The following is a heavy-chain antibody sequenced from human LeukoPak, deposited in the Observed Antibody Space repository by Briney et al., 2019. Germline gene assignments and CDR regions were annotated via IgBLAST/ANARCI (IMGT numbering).Heavy chain of an antibody. CDR1: GFTFSSYG. CDR2: IRYDGSNK. Sequence: GGSLRLSCAASGFTFSSYGMHWVRQAPGKGLEWVAFIRYDGSNKYYADSVKGRFTISRDNSKNTLYLQMDSLRAEDTAVYYCARDPYSGSYGDYYYYYMDVWGKGTTVTISS. V-gene: IGHV3-30*02. J-gene: IGHJ6*03. CDR3: ARDPYSGSYGDYYYYYMDV. D-gene: IGHD1-26*01.